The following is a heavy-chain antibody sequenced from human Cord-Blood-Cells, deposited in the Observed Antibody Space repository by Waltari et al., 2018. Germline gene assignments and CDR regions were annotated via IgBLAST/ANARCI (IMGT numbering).Heavy chain of an antibody. D-gene: IGHD2-2*01. CDR3: ARSLIVVVPAAISSVDYMDV. V-gene: IGHV1-18*04. CDR2: ISAYNGNT. CDR1: GYTFTSYG. Sequence: QVQLVQSGAEVKKPGASVKVSCKASGYTFTSYGISWVRQAPGQGLEWMGWISAYNGNTNDAQKLQGRVTMTTDTSTSTAYMELRSLRSDDTAVYYCARSLIVVVPAAISSVDYMDVWGKGTTVTVSS. J-gene: IGHJ6*03.